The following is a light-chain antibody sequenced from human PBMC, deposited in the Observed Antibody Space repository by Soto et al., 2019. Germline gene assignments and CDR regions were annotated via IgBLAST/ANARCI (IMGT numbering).Light chain of an antibody. CDR1: SSNIGSNY. V-gene: IGLV1-47*01. CDR2: RND. J-gene: IGLJ2*01. Sequence: QSVLTQPPSASGTPGQRVTISCSGSSSNIGSNYVYWYQQFPGSAPKLLIYRNDQRPSGVPDRFSGSKSGTSASLAISGPLSEDEAEYYCAAWDDSLSAVVFGGGTKLTVL. CDR3: AAWDDSLSAVV.